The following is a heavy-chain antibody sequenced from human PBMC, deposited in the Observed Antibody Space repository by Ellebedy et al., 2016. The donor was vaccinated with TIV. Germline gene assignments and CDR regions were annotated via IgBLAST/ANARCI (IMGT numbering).Heavy chain of an antibody. V-gene: IGHV3-30*18. Sequence: GESLKISXAASRITFSSFDMHWVRQAPGKGLEWVAAISYDGSDKYYGDSVKGRFSISRDNSKNTLYLQMNSLRVEDAAVYYCAKVYHYGSRRYSENYYCGLDVWGQGTTVTVSS. J-gene: IGHJ6*02. CDR2: ISYDGSDK. CDR3: AKVYHYGSRRYSENYYCGLDV. CDR1: RITFSSFD. D-gene: IGHD3-10*01.